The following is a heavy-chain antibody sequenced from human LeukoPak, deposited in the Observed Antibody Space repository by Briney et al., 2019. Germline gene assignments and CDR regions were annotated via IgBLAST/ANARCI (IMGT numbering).Heavy chain of an antibody. D-gene: IGHD1-7*01. CDR2: IYYSGST. V-gene: IGHV4-59*01. Sequence: SETLSLTCTVSGGSISSYYWSWIRQPPGKGLEWIGYIYYSGSTNYNPSLKSRVIISVDTSKNQFSLKLSSVTAADTAVYYCARGFDAVELRGAFDYWGQGTLVTVSS. CDR3: ARGFDAVELRGAFDY. J-gene: IGHJ4*02. CDR1: GGSISSYY.